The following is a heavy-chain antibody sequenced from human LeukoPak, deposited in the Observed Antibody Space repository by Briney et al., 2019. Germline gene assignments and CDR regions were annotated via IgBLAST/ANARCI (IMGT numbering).Heavy chain of an antibody. D-gene: IGHD2-2*03. CDR2: IIPILGIA. CDR3: ARVVYSHGYCDRVTCPNWFDP. V-gene: IGHV1-69*04. CDR1: GGTFSSYA. Sequence: AASVKVSCKASGGTFSSYAISWVRQAPGQGLEWMGRIIPILGIANYAQKFQGRVTITADKSTSTAYMELSSLRSEDTAVYYCARVVYSHGYCDRVTCPNWFDPWGQGTLVTVSS. J-gene: IGHJ5*02.